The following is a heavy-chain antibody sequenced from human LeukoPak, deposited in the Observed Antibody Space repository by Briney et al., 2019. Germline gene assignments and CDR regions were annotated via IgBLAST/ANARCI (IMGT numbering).Heavy chain of an antibody. Sequence: GRSLRLSCAASGFRFSDYAISWVRQTPEKGLEWVGFFRGRAHGGRTEYAASVKGRFSISRDDYTSIAYLQMNSLEMEDTAVYYCTRGAVNDYGDGQFFQYWGQGTLVTVSS. CDR3: TRGAVNDYGDGQFFQY. J-gene: IGHJ1*01. D-gene: IGHD4-17*01. CDR2: FRGRAHGGRT. V-gene: IGHV3-49*04. CDR1: GFRFSDYA.